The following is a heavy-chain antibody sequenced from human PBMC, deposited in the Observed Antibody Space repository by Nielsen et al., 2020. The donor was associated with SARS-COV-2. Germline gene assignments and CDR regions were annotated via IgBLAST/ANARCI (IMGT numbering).Heavy chain of an antibody. CDR2: IDGSSSYI. D-gene: IGHD3-10*01. Sequence: GESLKISCEGSGYTFSDYYMTWVRQAPGKGLEWVAAIDGSSSYIYHADAVKGRLTISRDNAKNSLFLQMDSLRAEDTAVYYCARRWFGSGSDREAFDVWGRGTMVTVSS. V-gene: IGHV3-21*01. CDR3: ARRWFGSGSDREAFDV. CDR1: GYTFSDYY. J-gene: IGHJ3*01.